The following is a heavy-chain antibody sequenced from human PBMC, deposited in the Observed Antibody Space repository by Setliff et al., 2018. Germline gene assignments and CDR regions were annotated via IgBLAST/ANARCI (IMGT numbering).Heavy chain of an antibody. Sequence: CTVSGGSISSYYWSWIRQPPGKGLEWIGYIYYSGSTNYNPSLKSRVTISVDTSKNQFSLKLSSVTAADTAVYYCARDRPIAAAGTFIRYYYYYGMDVWGQGTTVTVSS. J-gene: IGHJ6*02. V-gene: IGHV4-59*01. CDR3: ARDRPIAAAGTFIRYYYYYGMDV. CDR2: IYYSGST. D-gene: IGHD6-13*01. CDR1: GGSISSYY.